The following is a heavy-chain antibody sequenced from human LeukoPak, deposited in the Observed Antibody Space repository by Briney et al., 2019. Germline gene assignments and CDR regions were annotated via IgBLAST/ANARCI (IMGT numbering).Heavy chain of an antibody. V-gene: IGHV1-2*02. CDR3: ARRRGGAVGGWEPFDP. J-gene: IGHJ5*02. CDR1: GYTFTDYF. D-gene: IGHD6-19*01. Sequence: ASVKVSCKASGYTFTDYFIHWVRQAPGHGLEWMGSINPDSDDTNYPQKFQGRVTMTRDTSINTAYVELHRLRSDDTAIYYCARRRGGAVGGWEPFDPCGQGTLVTVSS. CDR2: INPDSDDT.